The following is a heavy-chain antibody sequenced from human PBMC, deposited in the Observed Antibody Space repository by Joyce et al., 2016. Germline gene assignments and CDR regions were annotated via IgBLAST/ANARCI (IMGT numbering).Heavy chain of an antibody. J-gene: IGHJ6*03. V-gene: IGHV1-2*06. D-gene: IGHD2/OR15-2a*01. CDR1: GYTFTDDD. Sequence: QVQLEQSGAEVKQPGASVKVSCKASGYTFTDDDIHWVRQVPGQGLEWMGRMNTNNGDARYGRKFQGRVSMTRDTTIRTAYMELKRLKSDDTAIYYCARDTRFNIYGRGPRYYMDVWGAGTTVIVS. CDR3: ARDTRFNIYGRGPRYYMDV. CDR2: MNTNNGDA.